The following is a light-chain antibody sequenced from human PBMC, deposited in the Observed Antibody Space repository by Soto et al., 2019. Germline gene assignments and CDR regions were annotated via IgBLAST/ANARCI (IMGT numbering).Light chain of an antibody. CDR1: QDVTHY. Sequence: DIQLTQSPSFLSASVGDRVTIICRSSQDVTHYLGWYQQKSGKAPELLIYSASTLQSGVPSRFSGSGSGTEFTLTINSLQPEDSATYYCQHLNSLLTFGGGTKVEIK. CDR2: SAS. V-gene: IGKV1-9*01. J-gene: IGKJ4*01. CDR3: QHLNSLLT.